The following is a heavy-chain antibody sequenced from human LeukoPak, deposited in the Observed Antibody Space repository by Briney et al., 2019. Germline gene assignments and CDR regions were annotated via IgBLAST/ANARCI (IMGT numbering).Heavy chain of an antibody. V-gene: IGHV3-9*01. CDR3: AKDRGIVVGATYYYYYAMDV. Sequence: GGSLRLSCAASGFTFDDCAMHWVRQAPGKGLEWVSVISWNSGSIGYADSVKGRFTISRDNANNSLYLQMNSLRAEDTALYYCAKDRGIVVGATYYYYYAMDVWGQGTTVTVSS. CDR2: ISWNSGSI. D-gene: IGHD6-19*01. J-gene: IGHJ6*02. CDR1: GFTFDDCA.